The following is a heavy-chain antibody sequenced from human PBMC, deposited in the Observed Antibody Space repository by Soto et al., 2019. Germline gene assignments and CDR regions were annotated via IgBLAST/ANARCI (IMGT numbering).Heavy chain of an antibody. D-gene: IGHD4-17*01. CDR2: IYYTGST. Sequence: QVQLQESGPGVVKPSQTLSLTCTVSGGSFSSGDYYWSWVRQPTGQGLEWIGYIYYTGSTFNNPSLKSRVSISIDTSKTQFSLTLSSVTAADTAVYYCARIHFGDEPTYYYYGMDVWGQGTTVTVSS. CDR1: GGSFSSGDYY. CDR3: ARIHFGDEPTYYYYGMDV. J-gene: IGHJ6*02. V-gene: IGHV4-30-4*01.